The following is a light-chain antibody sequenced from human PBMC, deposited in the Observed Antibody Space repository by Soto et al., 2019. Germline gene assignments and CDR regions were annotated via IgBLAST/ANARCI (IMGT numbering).Light chain of an antibody. CDR3: QQRSNWPRT. J-gene: IGKJ1*01. CDR1: QSVSSY. V-gene: IGKV3-11*01. CDR2: DAS. Sequence: EIVLTQSPATLSSSPGERATLSCRASQSVSSYLAWYQQKPGQAPRLLIYDASGRATGIPARFSGSGSGTDFTLTISSLEPEDFAVYYCQQRSNWPRTFGQGTKVEIK.